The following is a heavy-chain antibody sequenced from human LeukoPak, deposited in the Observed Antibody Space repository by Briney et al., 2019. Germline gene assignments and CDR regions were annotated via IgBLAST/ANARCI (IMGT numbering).Heavy chain of an antibody. J-gene: IGHJ5*02. D-gene: IGHD3-10*01. CDR2: IYTRGST. V-gene: IGHV4-61*02. CDR1: GGSISSGSYY. Sequence: SETLSLTCTVSGGSISSGSYYWSWIRQPAGKGLEWIGRIYTRGSTDYNPSLKSRVTISVDTSKNQFSLKLSSVTAADTAVYYCARDLYYYGSGSNWFDPWGQGTLVTVSS. CDR3: ARDLYYYGSGSNWFDP.